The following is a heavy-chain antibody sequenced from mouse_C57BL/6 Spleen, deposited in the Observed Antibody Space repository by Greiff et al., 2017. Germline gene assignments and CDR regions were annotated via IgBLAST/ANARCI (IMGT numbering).Heavy chain of an antibody. CDR3: ARGCTTVVEGFAY. D-gene: IGHD1-1*01. Sequence: QVQLQQPGAELVMPGASVKLSCKASGYTFTSYWMHWVKQRPGQGLEWIGEIDPSDSYTNYNQKFKGKSTLTVDKSSSTAYMQLSSLTSGDSAVYYWARGCTTVVEGFAYWGQGTLVTVSA. V-gene: IGHV1-69*01. CDR1: GYTFTSYW. J-gene: IGHJ3*01. CDR2: IDPSDSYT.